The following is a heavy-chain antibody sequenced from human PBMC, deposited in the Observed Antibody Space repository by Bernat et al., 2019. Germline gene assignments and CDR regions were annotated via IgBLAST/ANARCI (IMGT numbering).Heavy chain of an antibody. CDR1: GFTVTSTY. CDR2: IYNDGGT. CDR3: ARDKRLDP. Sequence: EVQLVESGGGLIQPGGSQRLSCAASGFTVTSTYMIWVRQAPGKGLEWVSVIYNDGGTNYADSVKGRFTISRDTSKNTLYLQMNSLRAEDTAVYYCARDKRLDPWGQGTLVTVSS. J-gene: IGHJ5*02. V-gene: IGHV3-53*01.